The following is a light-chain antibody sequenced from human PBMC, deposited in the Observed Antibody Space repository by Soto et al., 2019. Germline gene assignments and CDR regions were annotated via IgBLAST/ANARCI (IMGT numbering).Light chain of an antibody. V-gene: IGKV1-33*01. Sequence: DIQMTQSPSSLSASVGDRVTITCQASQDITNYLNWYQQKPGIAPKVLISDASNLETGVPPRFSGSGSGTEFTLTISGLQPEDFATYYCQQYDNLPLTVGPGTQVAIK. CDR3: QQYDNLPLT. CDR2: DAS. CDR1: QDITNY. J-gene: IGKJ3*01.